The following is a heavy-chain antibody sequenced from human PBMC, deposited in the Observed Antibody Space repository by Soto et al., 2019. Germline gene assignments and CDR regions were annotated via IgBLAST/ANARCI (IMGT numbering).Heavy chain of an antibody. CDR2: IYYSGST. CDR1: GGSISSYY. Sequence: SETLSLTCTVSGGSISSYYWSWIRQPPGKGLEWIGYIYYSGSTNYNPSLKSRVTISVDTSKNQFSLKLSSVTAADTAVYYCAREGRWLQFRYFDYWGQGTLVTVSS. J-gene: IGHJ4*02. V-gene: IGHV4-59*01. D-gene: IGHD5-12*01. CDR3: AREGRWLQFRYFDY.